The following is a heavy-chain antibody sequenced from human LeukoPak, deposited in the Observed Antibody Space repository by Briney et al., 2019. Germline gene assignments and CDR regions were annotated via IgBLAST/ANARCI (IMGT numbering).Heavy chain of an antibody. V-gene: IGHV3-30*18. CDR1: GFTFNNYD. CDR2: ISYDGSNK. Sequence: GGSLRLSCAASGFTFNNYDMHWVRQAPGKGLEWVAVISYDGSNKYYADSVKGRFTISRDNSKNTLYLQMNSLRAEDTAVYYCAKDLAHLYYYGMDVWGQGTTVTVSS. J-gene: IGHJ6*02. D-gene: IGHD3-3*02. CDR3: AKDLAHLYYYGMDV.